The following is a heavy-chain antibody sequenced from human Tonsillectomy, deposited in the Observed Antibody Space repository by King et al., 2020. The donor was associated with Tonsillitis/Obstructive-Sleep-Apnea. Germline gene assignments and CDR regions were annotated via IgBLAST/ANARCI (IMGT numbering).Heavy chain of an antibody. Sequence: VQLVESGGGLVKPGESLRLSCAASGFTCRNAWMSWVRQAPGNGLEGVGRIKSQSDGGQTDYAAPVKGRFTISRDDSKNTLYLQMNSLKTEDTAVYYCTTPGAAAIHYWGQGTLVTVSS. D-gene: IGHD2-2*01. CDR1: GFTCRNAW. J-gene: IGHJ4*02. V-gene: IGHV3-15*01. CDR2: IKSQSDGGQT. CDR3: TTPGAAAIHY.